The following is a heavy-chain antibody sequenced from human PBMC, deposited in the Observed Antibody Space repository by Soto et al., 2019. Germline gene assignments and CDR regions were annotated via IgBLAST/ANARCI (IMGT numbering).Heavy chain of an antibody. V-gene: IGHV4-59*01. Sequence: LSLTCTVSGGSISSYYWSWIRQPPGKGLEWIGYIYYSGSTNYNPSLKSRVTISVDTSKNQFSLKLSSVTAADTAVYYCARGSNGRGAFDIWGQGTMVTVSS. D-gene: IGHD1-1*01. J-gene: IGHJ3*02. CDR2: IYYSGST. CDR3: ARGSNGRGAFDI. CDR1: GGSISSYY.